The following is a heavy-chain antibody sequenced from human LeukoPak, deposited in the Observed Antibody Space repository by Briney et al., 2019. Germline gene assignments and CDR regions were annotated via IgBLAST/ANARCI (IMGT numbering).Heavy chain of an antibody. CDR1: GGFINSYY. D-gene: IGHD3-9*01. CDR2: VYTSGIT. CDR3: ARHNGFDREYYYYMDV. Sequence: KTSETLSLTCTVSGGFINSYYWSWIRQPAGKGLEWIGRVYTSGITNYDPSLKSRITMLVDTSKNQFSLKLTSVTAADTAVYYCARHNGFDREYYYYMDVWGKGTTVTVSS. V-gene: IGHV4-4*07. J-gene: IGHJ6*03.